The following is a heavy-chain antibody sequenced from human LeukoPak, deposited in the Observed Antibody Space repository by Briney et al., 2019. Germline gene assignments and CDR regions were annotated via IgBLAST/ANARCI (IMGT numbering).Heavy chain of an antibody. Sequence: GESLKISCKGFGYTFAGHWIGWVRQMPGKGLEWMGNIYPDDSDTRKSPSFQGQVTISADKSTSTAYLHWTSLKASDTAKYYCVRHATAAVGSSLDFWGQGTLVTVSS. CDR1: GYTFAGHW. CDR3: VRHATAAVGSSLDF. D-gene: IGHD3-10*01. CDR2: IYPDDSDT. J-gene: IGHJ4*02. V-gene: IGHV5-51*01.